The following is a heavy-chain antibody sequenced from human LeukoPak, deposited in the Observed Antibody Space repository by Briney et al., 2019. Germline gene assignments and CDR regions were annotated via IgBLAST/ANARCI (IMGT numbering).Heavy chain of an antibody. D-gene: IGHD5-12*01. Sequence: PGGPLRLSCAASGFTVSTTSINWVRQAPGKGLDWVASISSSSRDTYYADSVKGRFTISRDNAKKSLYLQMSGLRAEDTAVYYCVKADSGYDLLFDYWGQGTLVTVSS. CDR3: VKADSGYDLLFDY. V-gene: IGHV3-21*04. CDR1: GFTVSTTS. CDR2: ISSSSRDT. J-gene: IGHJ4*02.